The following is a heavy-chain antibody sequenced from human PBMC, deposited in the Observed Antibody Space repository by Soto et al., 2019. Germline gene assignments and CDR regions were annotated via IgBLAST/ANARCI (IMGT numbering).Heavy chain of an antibody. V-gene: IGHV3-30-3*01. D-gene: IGHD2-21*02. CDR1: GFTFSSYA. CDR3: ARAALEFCGGDCGIDY. J-gene: IGHJ4*02. CDR2: VSYHGINK. Sequence: QVQLMESGGGVVQPGRSLRLSCAASGFTFSSYAMHWVLQAPGKGLEWVAIVSYHGINKYYADSVKGRLTISRDNSKNTLYLQMNSLRTEDTAVYYCARAALEFCGGDCGIDYWGQGTLVTVSS.